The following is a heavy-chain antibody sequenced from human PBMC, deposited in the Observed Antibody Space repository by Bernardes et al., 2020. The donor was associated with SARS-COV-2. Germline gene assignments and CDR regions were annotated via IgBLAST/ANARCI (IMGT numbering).Heavy chain of an antibody. V-gene: IGHV1-8*01. J-gene: IGHJ6*02. CDR2: MTPNSGNT. CDR1: GYTFTAYD. CDR3: AIIMVGPTNYYYYYGMDV. Sequence: ASVKVSCKASGYTFTAYDISWVRQATGQGLEWMGWMTPNSGNTGYAQKFQGRVTMTRDTSISTAYMELSSLTSDDTDVYFCAIIMVGPTNYYYYYGMDVWGQGTPVSVSS. D-gene: IGHD1-26*01.